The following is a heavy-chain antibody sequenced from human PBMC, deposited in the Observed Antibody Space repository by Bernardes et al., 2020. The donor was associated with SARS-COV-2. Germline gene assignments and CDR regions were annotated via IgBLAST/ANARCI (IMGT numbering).Heavy chain of an antibody. CDR1: GFTFSING. J-gene: IGHJ2*01. CDR3: AKRAAGWYFDL. CDR2: ISDTGDAT. V-gene: IGHV3-23*01. D-gene: IGHD6-13*01. Sequence: GGSLRLSCAASGFTFSINGMSWVRQAPGKGLEWVSAISDTGDATKYADSVKGRFTISRDNSKNTLYLQMNSLRAEDTALYYCAKRAAGWYFDLWGRGTLVTVSS.